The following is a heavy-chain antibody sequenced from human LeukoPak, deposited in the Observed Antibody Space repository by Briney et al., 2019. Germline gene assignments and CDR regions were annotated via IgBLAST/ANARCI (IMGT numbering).Heavy chain of an antibody. J-gene: IGHJ5*02. Sequence: GASVKVSCKASGYTFTGYYMHWVRQAPGQGLEWMGWINPSGGSTSYAQKFQGRVTMTRDMSTSTVYMELSSLRSEDTAVYYCARDSDIVVVVAATQATPAYWFDPWGQGTLVTVSS. CDR3: ARDSDIVVVVAATQATPAYWFDP. CDR1: GYTFTGYY. D-gene: IGHD2-15*01. CDR2: INPSGGST. V-gene: IGHV1-46*01.